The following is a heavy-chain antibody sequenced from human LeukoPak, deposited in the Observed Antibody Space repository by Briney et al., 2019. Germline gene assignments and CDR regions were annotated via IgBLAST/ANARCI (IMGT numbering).Heavy chain of an antibody. Sequence: PSETLSLTCTVSGGSISSYYWSWIRQPPGKGLEWIGYIYYSGSTNYNPSLKSRVTISVDTSKNQFSLKLSSVTAADTAVYYCARDENVVVPAASHNWFDPWGQGTLVTVSS. CDR2: IYYSGST. V-gene: IGHV4-59*12. CDR1: GGSISSYY. CDR3: ARDENVVVPAASHNWFDP. D-gene: IGHD2-2*01. J-gene: IGHJ5*02.